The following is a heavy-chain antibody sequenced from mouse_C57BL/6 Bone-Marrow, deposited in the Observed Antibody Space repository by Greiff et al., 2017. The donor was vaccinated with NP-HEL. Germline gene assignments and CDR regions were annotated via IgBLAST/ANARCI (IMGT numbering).Heavy chain of an antibody. V-gene: IGHV1-15*01. CDR3: TTYYYGSSPFAY. J-gene: IGHJ3*01. D-gene: IGHD1-1*01. Sequence: QLQQSGAELVRPGASVTLSCKASGYTFTDYEMHWVKQTPVHGLEWIGAIDPETGGTAYNQKFKGKAILTADKSSSTAYMELRSLTSEYSAVYYCTTYYYGSSPFAYWGQGTLVTVSA. CDR1: GYTFTDYE. CDR2: IDPETGGT.